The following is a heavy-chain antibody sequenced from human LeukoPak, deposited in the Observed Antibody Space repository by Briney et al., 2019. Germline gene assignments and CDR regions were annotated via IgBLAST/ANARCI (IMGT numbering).Heavy chain of an antibody. CDR3: ARERQGYDYVWGSYRSINWFDP. V-gene: IGHV4-34*01. Sequence: SETLSLTCAVYGGSFSGYYWSWIRQPPGKGLEWIGEINHSGSTNYNPSLKSRVTISVDTSKNQFSLKLSSVTAADTAVYYCARERQGYDYVWGSYRSINWFDPWGQGTLVTVSS. CDR2: INHSGST. D-gene: IGHD3-16*02. J-gene: IGHJ5*02. CDR1: GGSFSGYY.